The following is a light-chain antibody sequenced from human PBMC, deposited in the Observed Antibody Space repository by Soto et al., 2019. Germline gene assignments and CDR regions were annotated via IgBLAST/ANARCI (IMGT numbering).Light chain of an antibody. J-gene: IGKJ5*01. CDR3: QQYHNWPFIT. Sequence: TLSAATLSVSTGERATLYCRASQSVRGNLAWYQQKPGQSPRLLIYGASSRATGIPARFSGSGSGTEFTLTISSLQSEDFAVYYCQQYHNWPFITGGQGTRLE. V-gene: IGKV3-15*01. CDR1: QSVRGN. CDR2: GAS.